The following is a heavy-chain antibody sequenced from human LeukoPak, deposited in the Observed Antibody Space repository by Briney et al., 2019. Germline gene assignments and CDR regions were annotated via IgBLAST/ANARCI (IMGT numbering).Heavy chain of an antibody. Sequence: GESLKISCKGSGYSFTNYWIAWVRQTPGKGLEWMGIIYPGDSDTRYSPSFQGRVTISADKSISTAYLQWSSLKASDTAMYYCARLTGYSSGWYWFDPWGQGTLVTVSS. CDR2: IYPGDSDT. J-gene: IGHJ5*02. CDR3: ARLTGYSSGWYWFDP. D-gene: IGHD6-19*01. V-gene: IGHV5-51*01. CDR1: GYSFTNYW.